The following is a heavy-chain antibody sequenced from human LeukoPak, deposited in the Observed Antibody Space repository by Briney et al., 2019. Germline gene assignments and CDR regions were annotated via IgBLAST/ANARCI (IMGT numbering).Heavy chain of an antibody. CDR1: GGSISSSSYY. Sequence: KPSETLSLTCTVSGGSISSSSYYWGWIRQPPGKGLEWIGSIYYSGSTYYNPSLKSRVTISVDTSKNQFSLKLSSVTAADTAVYYCARDSRLRNYYYYYMDVWGKGTTVTVSS. CDR2: IYYSGST. D-gene: IGHD5-12*01. V-gene: IGHV4-39*07. CDR3: ARDSRLRNYYYYYMDV. J-gene: IGHJ6*03.